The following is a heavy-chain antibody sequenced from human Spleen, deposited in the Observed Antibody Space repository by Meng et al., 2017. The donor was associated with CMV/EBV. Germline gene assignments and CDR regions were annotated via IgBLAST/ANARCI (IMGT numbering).Heavy chain of an antibody. V-gene: IGHV3-74*01. D-gene: IGHD1-26*01. J-gene: IGHJ5*02. CDR2: INNDGTDT. Sequence: GESLKISCAASGFTFTRFWMHWVRQAPGKGLVWVSRINNDGTDTGYADSVKGRFTISRDNAKNTLFLQMNSLRAEDTAVYYCARHLVGANTTWGQGTLVTVSS. CDR1: GFTFTRFW. CDR3: ARHLVGANTT.